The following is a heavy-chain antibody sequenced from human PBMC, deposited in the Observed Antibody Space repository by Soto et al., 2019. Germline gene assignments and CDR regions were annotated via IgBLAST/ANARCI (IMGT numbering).Heavy chain of an antibody. CDR3: VRDSPIGSTFSGSHYIDYFNY. D-gene: IGHD1-26*01. CDR2: IIPHLDTT. CDR1: GGTFSNDI. V-gene: IGHV1-69*08. J-gene: IGHJ4*02. Sequence: SVKVSCKTSGGTFSNDIITWVRQAPGQGLEWMGRIIPHLDTTNYAQKFQGRVTITADKSTGTAYIELNSLRSEDTAVYYCVRDSPIGSTFSGSHYIDYFNYWGQGALVTVSS.